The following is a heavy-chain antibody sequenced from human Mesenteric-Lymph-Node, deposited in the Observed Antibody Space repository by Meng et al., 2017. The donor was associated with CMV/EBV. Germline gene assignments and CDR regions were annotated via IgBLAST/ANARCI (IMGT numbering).Heavy chain of an antibody. J-gene: IGHJ6*02. D-gene: IGHD3-10*01. CDR3: ARGPITMIRGGGYYCGMDV. Sequence: FTGYYLHWVRQPPGKGLEWIGEINHSGSTNYNPSLKSRVTISVDTSKNQFSLNLSSVTAADTAVYYCARGPITMIRGGGYYCGMDVWGQGTTVTVSS. V-gene: IGHV4-34*01. CDR2: INHSGST. CDR1: FTGYY.